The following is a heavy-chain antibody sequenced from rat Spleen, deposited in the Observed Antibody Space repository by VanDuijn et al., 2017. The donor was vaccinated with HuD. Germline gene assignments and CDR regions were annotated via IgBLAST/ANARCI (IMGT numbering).Heavy chain of an antibody. CDR2: IWTGGST. CDR3: TTGDY. CDR1: GFSLSNYG. V-gene: IGHV2-15*01. J-gene: IGHJ2*01. Sequence: QVQLKESGPGLVQPSQTLSLTCTVSGFSLSNYGVIWVRQPTGKGLEWMGIIWTGGSTDYNSALKSRLSISRDTSKSQVFLKMNSLQTDDTAIYFSTTGDYWGQGVMVTVSS. D-gene: IGHD4-1*01.